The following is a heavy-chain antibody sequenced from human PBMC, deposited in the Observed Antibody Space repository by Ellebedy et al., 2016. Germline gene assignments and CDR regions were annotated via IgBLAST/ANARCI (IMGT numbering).Heavy chain of an antibody. Sequence: GGSLRLSXAASGFTFSSYWMSWVRQAPGKGLEWVATIVNSGRETYYPEPLKGRFTISRDNAMNSVYLQMDSLTVEDTAVYYCTRDGSEWSRDYWGQGTLVTVSS. CDR2: IVNSGRET. CDR1: GFTFSSYW. J-gene: IGHJ4*02. D-gene: IGHD2-8*01. CDR3: TRDGSEWSRDY. V-gene: IGHV3-21*06.